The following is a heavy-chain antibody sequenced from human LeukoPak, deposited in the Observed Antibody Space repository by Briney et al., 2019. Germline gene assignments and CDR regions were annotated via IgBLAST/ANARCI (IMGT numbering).Heavy chain of an antibody. CDR2: IWYDGSNK. D-gene: IGHD2-15*01. J-gene: IGHJ4*02. Sequence: GGSLRLSCAASGFTFSSYGMHWVRQAPGKGLEWVAVIWYDGSNKYYADSVKGRFTISRDNSKNTLYLQMNSLRAEDTAVYYCANSVVAATFDYWGQGTLVTVSS. CDR1: GFTFSSYG. CDR3: ANSVVAATFDY. V-gene: IGHV3-33*06.